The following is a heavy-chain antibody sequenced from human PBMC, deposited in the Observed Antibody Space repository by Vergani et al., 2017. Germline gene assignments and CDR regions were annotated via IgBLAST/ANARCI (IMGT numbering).Heavy chain of an antibody. CDR2: ISWNSGSI. V-gene: IGHV3-9*01. Sequence: EVQLVESGGGLVQPGRSLRLSCAASGFTFDDYAMHWVRQAPGKGLEWVSGISWNSGSIGYADSVKGRFTISRDNAKNSLYLQMNSLRAEDTAVYYCARGGQRSKYYYDSSGYYRDAFDIWGQGTMVTVSS. CDR1: GFTFDDYA. D-gene: IGHD3-22*01. J-gene: IGHJ3*02. CDR3: ARGGQRSKYYYDSSGYYRDAFDI.